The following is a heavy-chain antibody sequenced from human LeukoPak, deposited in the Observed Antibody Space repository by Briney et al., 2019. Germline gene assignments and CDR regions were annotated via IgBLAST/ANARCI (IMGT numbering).Heavy chain of an antibody. CDR2: ISGSGGST. CDR1: GITVYNNY. D-gene: IGHD6-19*01. V-gene: IGHV3-23*01. CDR3: ASPRSGWYVFDY. J-gene: IGHJ4*02. Sequence: GGSLRLSCAASGITVYNNYMSWVRQAPGKGLEWVSAISGSGGSTYYADSVKGRFTISRDNSKNTLYLQMNSLRAEDTAVYYCASPRSGWYVFDYWGQGTLVTVSS.